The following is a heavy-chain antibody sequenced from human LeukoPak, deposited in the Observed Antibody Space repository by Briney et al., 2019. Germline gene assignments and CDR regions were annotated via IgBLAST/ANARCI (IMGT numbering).Heavy chain of an antibody. CDR1: GFTFSSYG. V-gene: IGHV3-21*01. D-gene: IGHD6-19*01. CDR3: AREMLAAVAAQS. J-gene: IGHJ5*02. CDR2: ITSSSSYI. Sequence: GSLRLSCAASGFTFSSYGMNWVRQAPGKGLEWVSSITSSSSYIYYADSVKGRFTISRDNAKNSLYLQMNSLRAEDTAVYYCAREMLAAVAAQSWGQGTLVTVSS.